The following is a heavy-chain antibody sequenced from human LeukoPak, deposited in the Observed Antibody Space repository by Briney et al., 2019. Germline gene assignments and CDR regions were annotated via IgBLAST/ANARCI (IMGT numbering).Heavy chain of an antibody. J-gene: IGHJ4*02. V-gene: IGHV3-7*01. D-gene: IGHD3-16*01. CDR1: GFTFSGYW. CDR2: IRHDGSDK. Sequence: GGSLRLSCAASGFTFSGYWMSWVRQAPGKGLEWVANIRHDGSDKYYVDSVKGRFTISRDNAKNSLSMQMNSLRVEDTAVYYCARDGGIGYPFDFWGQGTLVTVSS. CDR3: ARDGGIGYPFDF.